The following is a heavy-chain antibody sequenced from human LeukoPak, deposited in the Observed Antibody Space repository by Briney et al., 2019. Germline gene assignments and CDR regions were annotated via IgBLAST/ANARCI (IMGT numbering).Heavy chain of an antibody. Sequence: GGSLRLSCAASGFTFSNYGMHWVRQAPGKGLEWVAVIWCDGSNKEYADSVKGRFTISRDNSKNTLYLQMNSLRAEDTAVYYCARDNYGGNPGLWGQGTLVTVSS. CDR3: ARDNYGGNPGL. J-gene: IGHJ4*02. V-gene: IGHV3-33*01. CDR1: GFTFSNYG. D-gene: IGHD4-23*01. CDR2: IWCDGSNK.